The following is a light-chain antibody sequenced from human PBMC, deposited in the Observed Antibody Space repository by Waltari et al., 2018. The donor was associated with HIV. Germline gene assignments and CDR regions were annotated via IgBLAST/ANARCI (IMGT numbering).Light chain of an antibody. J-gene: IGLJ2*01. V-gene: IGLV2-23*02. CDR3: CSYVSNVI. Sequence: QSALTQPASVSGSPGQSITISCTRTSSDVATYKLVSWYQQHPGKAPKLMIYEVSKRPSGVSDRFSGSKAGDTASLTISWRQAEDEADYYCCSYVSNVIFGGGTKLTVL. CDR1: SSDVATYKL. CDR2: EVS.